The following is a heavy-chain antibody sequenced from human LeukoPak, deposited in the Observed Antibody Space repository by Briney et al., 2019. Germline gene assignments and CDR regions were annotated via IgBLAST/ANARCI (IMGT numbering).Heavy chain of an antibody. CDR3: ARAGIMITFGGRGPFDY. V-gene: IGHV1-46*01. J-gene: IGHJ4*02. D-gene: IGHD3-16*01. CDR2: INPSGGST. CDR1: GYTFTSYY. Sequence: ASVKVSCKASGYTFTSYYMHWVRQAPGQGLEWMGIINPSGGSTSYAQKFQGRVTMTRDTSTSTVYMELSSLRSEDTAVYHCARAGIMITFGGRGPFDYWGQGTLVTVSS.